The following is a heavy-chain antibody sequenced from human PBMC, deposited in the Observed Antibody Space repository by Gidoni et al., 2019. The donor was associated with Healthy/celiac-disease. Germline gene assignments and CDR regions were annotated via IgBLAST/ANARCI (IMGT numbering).Heavy chain of an antibody. J-gene: IGHJ4*02. D-gene: IGHD6-19*01. CDR2: IYYSGST. CDR1: GGSFSSSSYY. CDR3: ARLKPVAGGVDY. V-gene: IGHV4-39*07. Sequence: QLHLPESAPGLVNPPETLSLPCPVPGGSFSSSSYYWGWIRQPPGKGLEWIGSIYYSGSTYYNPSLKSRVTISVDTSKNQFSLKLSSVTAADTAVYYCARLKPVAGGVDYWGQGTMVTVSS.